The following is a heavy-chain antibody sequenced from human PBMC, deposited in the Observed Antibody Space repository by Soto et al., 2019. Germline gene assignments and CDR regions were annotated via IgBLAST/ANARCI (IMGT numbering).Heavy chain of an antibody. Sequence: GGSLRLSCAASGFTFSSYAMSWVRQAPGKGLEWVSAISGSGGSTYYADSVKGRFTISRDNSNNTLYLQMNSLRAEDTAVYYGARTGPQVPTENDAFDIWGHGTMVTVSS. CDR3: ARTGPQVPTENDAFDI. CDR2: ISGSGGST. V-gene: IGHV3-23*01. CDR1: GFTFSSYA. J-gene: IGHJ3*02.